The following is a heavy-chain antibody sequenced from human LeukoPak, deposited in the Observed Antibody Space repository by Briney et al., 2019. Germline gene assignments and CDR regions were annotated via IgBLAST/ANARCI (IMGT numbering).Heavy chain of an antibody. CDR3: ARRYYYNLGSFPFDF. CDR1: GGPFSGYF. J-gene: IGHJ4*02. CDR2: ILNSGTT. V-gene: IGHV4-34*12. Sequence: SETLSLTCAVSGGPFSGYFWSWIRQSSGKGLEWIGEILNSGTTNYNPSLNSRVTISEDTSKNQFYLNLSSVTAADTAVYYCARRYYYNLGSFPFDFWGQGTLVTVSS. D-gene: IGHD3-10*01.